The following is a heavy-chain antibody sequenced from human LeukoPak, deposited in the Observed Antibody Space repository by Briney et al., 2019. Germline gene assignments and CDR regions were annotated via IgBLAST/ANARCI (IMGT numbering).Heavy chain of an antibody. D-gene: IGHD6-13*01. CDR3: ARASNEGGSSWYDVDV. CDR1: GYSFTSYW. Sequence: GESLKISCKGSGYSFTSYWIGWVRQMPGKGLEWMGIIYPGDSDTRYSPSFQGQVTISADKSISTAYLQWSSLKASGTAMYYCARASNEGGSSWYDVDVWGKGTTVTVSS. V-gene: IGHV5-51*01. CDR2: IYPGDSDT. J-gene: IGHJ6*04.